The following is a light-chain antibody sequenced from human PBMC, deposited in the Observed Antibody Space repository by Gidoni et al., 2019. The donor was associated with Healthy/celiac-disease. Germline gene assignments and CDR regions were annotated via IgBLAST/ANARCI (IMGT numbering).Light chain of an antibody. CDR2: AAS. CDR3: QQSYSTPLT. Sequence: DIQMPQSPSSLSASVGDRVTITCRASQSISSYLNWYQQKPGKAPKLLIYAASSLQSGVPSRLSGRGSGTDFTLTISSLQPEDFATYYCQQSYSTPLTFGGGTKVEIK. J-gene: IGKJ4*02. CDR1: QSISSY. V-gene: IGKV1-39*01.